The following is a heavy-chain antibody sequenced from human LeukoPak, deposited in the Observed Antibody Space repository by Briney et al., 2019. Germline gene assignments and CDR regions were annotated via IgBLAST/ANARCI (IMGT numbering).Heavy chain of an antibody. CDR3: TTGLNYYDSSGYYYGGVYFDY. D-gene: IGHD3-22*01. J-gene: IGHJ4*02. CDR2: IKGKTDGGTT. CDR1: GFTFSNAW. V-gene: IGHV3-15*01. Sequence: KPGGSLRLSCAASGFTFSNAWMSWVRQAPGKGLEWVGRIKGKTDGGTTDYAAPVKGRFTISRDDSKNTLYLQMNSLKTEDTAVYYCTTGLNYYDSSGYYYGGVYFDYWGQGTLVTVSS.